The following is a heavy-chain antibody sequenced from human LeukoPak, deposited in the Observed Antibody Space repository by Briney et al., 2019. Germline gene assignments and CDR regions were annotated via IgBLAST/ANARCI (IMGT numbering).Heavy chain of an antibody. CDR1: GFTFSSYA. V-gene: IGHV3-23*01. CDR3: ARSDYYDSSGYAPLFDH. CDR2: ISGSGGST. J-gene: IGHJ4*02. D-gene: IGHD3-22*01. Sequence: GGSLRLSCAASGFTFSSYAMSWVRQAPGKGLEWVSAISGSGGSTYYADSVKGRFTISRDNSKNTLYLQMNSLRAEDTAVYFCARSDYYDSSGYAPLFDHWGQGTLVTVSP.